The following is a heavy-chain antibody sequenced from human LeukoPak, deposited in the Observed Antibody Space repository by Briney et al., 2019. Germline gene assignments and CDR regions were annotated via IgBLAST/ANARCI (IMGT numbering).Heavy chain of an antibody. Sequence: PSETLSLTCAVYGGSFSGYYWGWIRQPPEKGLEWIGEINHSGSTNYNPSLKSRVTISVDTSKNQFSLKLSSVTAADTAVYYCARAPRSMITFGGVITLWGQGTLVTVSS. CDR1: GGSFSGYY. D-gene: IGHD3-16*02. CDR3: ARAPRSMITFGGVITL. J-gene: IGHJ4*02. V-gene: IGHV4-34*01. CDR2: INHSGST.